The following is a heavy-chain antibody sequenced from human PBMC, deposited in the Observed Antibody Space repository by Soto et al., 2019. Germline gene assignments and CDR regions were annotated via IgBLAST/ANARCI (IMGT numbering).Heavy chain of an antibody. D-gene: IGHD6-13*01. CDR3: ASSISSSWYKYYGMDV. J-gene: IGHJ6*02. V-gene: IGHV1-69*01. Sequence: QVQLVQSGAEVKKPGSSVKVSCTASGGTFSSYAISWVRQAPGQGLEWMGGIIPIFGTANYAQKFQGRVTITADESTSTAYMELSSLRSEDTAVYYCASSISSSWYKYYGMDVWGQGTTVTVSS. CDR2: IIPIFGTA. CDR1: GGTFSSYA.